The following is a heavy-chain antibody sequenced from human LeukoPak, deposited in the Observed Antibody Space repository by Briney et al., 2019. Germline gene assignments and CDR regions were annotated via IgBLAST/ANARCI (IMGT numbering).Heavy chain of an antibody. J-gene: IGHJ2*01. CDR1: GGSVSNGYYY. D-gene: IGHD4-17*01. Sequence: RPSETLSLTCTVSGGSVSNGYYYWSWIRQPPGKGLEWIGYIFHSGSINNNPSLKSRVTISVDTSKNQFSLKLTSVTAADRAVYYCARAPQPTSYGDYGKRYFDLWGRGTLVTVSS. V-gene: IGHV4-61*01. CDR3: ARAPQPTSYGDYGKRYFDL. CDR2: IFHSGSI.